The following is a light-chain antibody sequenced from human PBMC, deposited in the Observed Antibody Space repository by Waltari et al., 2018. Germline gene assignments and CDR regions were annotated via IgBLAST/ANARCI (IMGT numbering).Light chain of an antibody. CDR2: DFS. V-gene: IGLV2-14*01. J-gene: IGLJ1*01. CDR3: HSDTNRHTHV. Sequence: QSALTQPASVSGSPGQSITISCTGTSSDVGGYNHVSWYQQHPGKAPKVMLYDFSERPSGVCNRFSGSKSGNTASLTISALQSEDEADYYCHSDTNRHTHVFGTGSKVTVL. CDR1: SSDVGGYNH.